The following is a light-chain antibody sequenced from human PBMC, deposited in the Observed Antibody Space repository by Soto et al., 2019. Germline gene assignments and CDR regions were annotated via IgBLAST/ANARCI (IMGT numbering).Light chain of an antibody. CDR1: QSVSSSY. CDR2: GAS. V-gene: IGKV3-20*01. J-gene: IGKJ5*01. CDR3: QQYGRS. Sequence: EIVLTQSPGTLSLSPGERATVSCRASQSVSSSYLAWYQQKPGQAPRLLIYGASRRATGIPDRFSGSGSGTDFTLTITRLEPEDFAVYYCQQYGRSFGQGTRLEIK.